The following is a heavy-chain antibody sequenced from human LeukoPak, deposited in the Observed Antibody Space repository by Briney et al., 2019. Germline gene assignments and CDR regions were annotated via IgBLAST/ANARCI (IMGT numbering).Heavy chain of an antibody. Sequence: GGSLRLSCAASGFSLGDYWMTWVRQAPGKGLECVGNIKFDGSEIYYRDSVRGRFTISRDNAKNSLYLQMNSLRVEDTAVYYCAKWRTAHSGYDSEDAFDIWGQGTLVTVSS. D-gene: IGHD5-12*01. CDR2: IKFDGSEI. V-gene: IGHV3-7*01. J-gene: IGHJ3*02. CDR1: GFSLGDYW. CDR3: AKWRTAHSGYDSEDAFDI.